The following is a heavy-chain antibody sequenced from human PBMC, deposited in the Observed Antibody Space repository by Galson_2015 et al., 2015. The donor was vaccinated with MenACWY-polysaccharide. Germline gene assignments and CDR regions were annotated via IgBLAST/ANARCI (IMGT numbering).Heavy chain of an antibody. V-gene: IGHV3-23*01. CDR3: AKDLHWYGMDV. Sequence: SLRLSCAASGFTFNKFYMAWVRQAPGKGPEWVSALSGPGDATFYAASVRGRFTISRDNSQNTLYLHMSSLRVDDTAVYFCAKDLHWYGMDVWGHGTTVTVS. J-gene: IGHJ6*02. D-gene: IGHD3/OR15-3a*01. CDR1: GFTFNKFY. CDR2: LSGPGDAT.